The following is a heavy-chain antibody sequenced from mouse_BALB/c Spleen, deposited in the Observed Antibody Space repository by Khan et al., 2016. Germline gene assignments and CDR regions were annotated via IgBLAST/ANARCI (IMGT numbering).Heavy chain of an antibody. CDR2: ISRGDSYT. V-gene: IGHV5-9-2*01. Sequence: EVELVESGGGLVKPGGSLKLSCAASGFTFSNYGMSWVRQTPEKRLEWVATISRGDSYTYYPDSVKGRFTISRDNAKNNLYLQMSSLRSEDTALYYCARCYEYYAMDYWGQGTSVTVSS. D-gene: IGHD2-12*01. J-gene: IGHJ4*01. CDR3: ARCYEYYAMDY. CDR1: GFTFSNYG.